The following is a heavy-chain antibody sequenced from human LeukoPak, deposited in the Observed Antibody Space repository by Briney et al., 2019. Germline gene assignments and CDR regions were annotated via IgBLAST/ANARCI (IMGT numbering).Heavy chain of an antibody. V-gene: IGHV4-39*01. Sequence: PSETLSLTCTVSGGSISSSSYYWGWIRQPPGKGLEWIGSIYYSGSTYYNPSLKSRVTISVDTSKNQFSLKLSSVTAADTAVYYWASLTYYYDSSDAFEIWGQGTMVTVSS. CDR3: ASLTYYYDSSDAFEI. CDR1: GGSISSSSYY. D-gene: IGHD3-22*01. J-gene: IGHJ3*02. CDR2: IYYSGST.